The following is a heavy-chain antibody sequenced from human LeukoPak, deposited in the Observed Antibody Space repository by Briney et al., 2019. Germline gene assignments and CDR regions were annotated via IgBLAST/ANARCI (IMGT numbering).Heavy chain of an antibody. CDR2: IIPILGIA. D-gene: IGHD3-16*01. CDR1: GGTFSSYA. CDR3: AGGDFRPPDYYFDY. J-gene: IGHJ4*02. V-gene: IGHV1-69*04. Sequence: ASVEVSCKASGGTFSSYAISWVRQAPGQGLEWMGRIIPILGIANYAQKFQGRVTITADKSTSTAYMELSSLRSEDTAVYYCAGGDFRPPDYYFDYWAREPWSPSPQ.